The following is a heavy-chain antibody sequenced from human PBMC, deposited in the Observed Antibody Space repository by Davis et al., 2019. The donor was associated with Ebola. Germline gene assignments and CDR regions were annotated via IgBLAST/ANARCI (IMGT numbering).Heavy chain of an antibody. Sequence: GGSLRLSCAASGFTFSSYSMNWVRQAPGKGLEWVSYISSSSSTIYYADSVKGRFTISRDNAKNSLYLQMNSLRDEDTAVYYCARGGLRYFDWFHGMDVWGKGTTVTVSS. D-gene: IGHD3-9*01. CDR1: GFTFSSYS. CDR2: ISSSSSTI. CDR3: ARGGLRYFDWFHGMDV. V-gene: IGHV3-48*02. J-gene: IGHJ6*04.